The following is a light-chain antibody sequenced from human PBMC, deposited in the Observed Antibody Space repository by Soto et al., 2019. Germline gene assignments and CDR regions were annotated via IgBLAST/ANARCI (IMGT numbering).Light chain of an antibody. J-gene: IGKJ5*01. Sequence: DIRMTHSPSSLSASVGDSVTITCRASQGIGNYLAWYQHKPGKVPKLLIYGASTLQSRVPSRFSGGGSGTEFTLTISGLQIEDLATYYCQVYNNGPPGFGQGTRLEIK. CDR2: GAS. V-gene: IGKV1-27*01. CDR1: QGIGNY. CDR3: QVYNNGPPG.